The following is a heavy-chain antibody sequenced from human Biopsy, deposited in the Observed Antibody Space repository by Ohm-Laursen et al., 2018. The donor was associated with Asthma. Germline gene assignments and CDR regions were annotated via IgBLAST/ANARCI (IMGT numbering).Heavy chain of an antibody. V-gene: IGHV4-61*01. D-gene: IGHD5-12*01. CDR2: IFYSGAT. CDR3: ARGTIVAGIDY. J-gene: IGHJ4*02. CDR1: GGSVSSDKYY. Sequence: SDTLSLTCSVSGGSVSSDKYYWSWIRQPPGKGLEWIAYIFYSGATNYNPALKSRVAQSIDTSKSQFSLGLNSLSAADTAVYYCARGTIVAGIDYWGRGTLVTVSS.